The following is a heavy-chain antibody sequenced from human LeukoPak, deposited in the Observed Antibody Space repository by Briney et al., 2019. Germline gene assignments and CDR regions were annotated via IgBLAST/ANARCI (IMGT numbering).Heavy chain of an antibody. D-gene: IGHD3-10*01. CDR1: GYTFTSYG. Sequence: ASVKVSCKASGYTFTSYGISWVRQAPGQGLEWMGWISAYNGNTNYAQKLQGRVTMTTDTSTSTAYMELRSLRSEDTAVYYCARGSRTRGTMVRGVGYGMDVWGQGTTVTVSS. V-gene: IGHV1-18*01. CDR2: ISAYNGNT. J-gene: IGHJ6*02. CDR3: ARGSRTRGTMVRGVGYGMDV.